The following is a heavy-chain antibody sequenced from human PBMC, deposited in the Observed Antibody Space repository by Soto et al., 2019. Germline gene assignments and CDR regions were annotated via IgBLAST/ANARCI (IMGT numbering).Heavy chain of an antibody. CDR2: IYYSGST. D-gene: IGHD6-13*01. CDR1: GGSMSSGGYY. J-gene: IGHJ5*02. V-gene: IGHV4-31*03. Sequence: TLPLTGTGSGGSMSSGGYYWSWIRKHPGKGLEWIGYIYYSGSTYYNPSLKSRVTISVDTSKNQFSLKLSSVTAADTAVYYCARAPPGIAAAGIDRGWFDPWGQGTLVTVSS. CDR3: ARAPPGIAAAGIDRGWFDP.